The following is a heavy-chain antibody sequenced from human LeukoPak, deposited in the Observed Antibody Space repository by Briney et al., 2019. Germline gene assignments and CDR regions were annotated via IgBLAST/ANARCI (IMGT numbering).Heavy chain of an antibody. V-gene: IGHV1-69*01. J-gene: IGHJ3*02. D-gene: IGHD1-26*01. CDR3: PRGRGSYWGFRAFDI. CDR2: IIPIFGTA. CDR1: GGTFIRYA. Sequence: SVKVSCKASGGTFIRYAISWVRQAPGQGSEGMGGIIPIFGTANYAQKFQGRVTINADESTSTAYMELSSLRSEATAVYYCPRGRGSYWGFRAFDIWGQGTMVTVSS.